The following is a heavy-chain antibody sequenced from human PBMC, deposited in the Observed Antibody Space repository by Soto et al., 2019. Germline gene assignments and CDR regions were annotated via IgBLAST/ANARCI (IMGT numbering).Heavy chain of an antibody. V-gene: IGHV1-69*13. CDR1: GGTFSSYA. D-gene: IGHD1-26*01. Sequence: SVKVSCKASGGTFSSYAISWVRQAPGQGLEWMGGIIPIFGTANYAQKFQGRVTITADESTSTAYMELSSLRSEDTAVYYCARGRGVVGGLPTLGSFEIWGQGTMVTVSS. J-gene: IGHJ3*02. CDR3: ARGRGVVGGLPTLGSFEI. CDR2: IIPIFGTA.